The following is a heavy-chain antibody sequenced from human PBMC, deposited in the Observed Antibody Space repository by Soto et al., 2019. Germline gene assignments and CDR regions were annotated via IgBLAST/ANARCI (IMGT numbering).Heavy chain of an antibody. D-gene: IGHD2-15*01. CDR1: GYTFTGYY. Sequence: GASVKVSCQASGYTFTGYYMHWVRQAPGQGLEWMGWINPNSVGTNYAQKIQGWVTMTRDTSISTAYMELSRLRSDDSAVYYCARCSGGTRYYYHDSGQGTLVTLSS. V-gene: IGHV1-2*04. CDR2: INPNSVGT. J-gene: IGHJ4*02. CDR3: ARCSGGTRYYYHD.